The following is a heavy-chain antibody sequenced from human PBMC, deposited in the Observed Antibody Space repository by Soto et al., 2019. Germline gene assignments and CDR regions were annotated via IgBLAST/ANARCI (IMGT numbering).Heavy chain of an antibody. CDR1: GGSISSGDYY. J-gene: IGHJ5*02. D-gene: IGHD6-19*01. CDR3: ARGIAVAGPIGGWFDP. CDR2: IYYSGST. Sequence: SETLSLTCTVSGGSISSGDYYWSRIRQPPGKGLEWIGYIYYSGSTYYNPSLKSRVTISVDTSKNQFSLKLSSVTAADTAVYYCARGIAVAGPIGGWFDPWGQGTLVTVSS. V-gene: IGHV4-30-4*01.